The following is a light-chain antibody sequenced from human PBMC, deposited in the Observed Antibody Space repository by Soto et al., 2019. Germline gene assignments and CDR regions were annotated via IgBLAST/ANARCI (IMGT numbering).Light chain of an antibody. CDR2: AAS. J-gene: IGKJ5*01. Sequence: IQLTQSPSSLSASVGDRVTITCRASQGISNYLAWYQQEPGKAPTLLIYAASTLQSGVPSRFSGSGSGTDFTLTVDNLQPEDFATYYCQQLNSYEITFGQVTLLEIK. CDR3: QQLNSYEIT. V-gene: IGKV1-9*01. CDR1: QGISNY.